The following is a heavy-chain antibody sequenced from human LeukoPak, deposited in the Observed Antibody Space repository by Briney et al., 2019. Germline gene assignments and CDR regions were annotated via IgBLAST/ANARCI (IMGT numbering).Heavy chain of an antibody. CDR2: ISGSGGTA. V-gene: IGHV3-23*01. Sequence: SGGSLRLSCAASGFTFSSYAMSWVRQAPGKGLEWVSAISGSGGTAYYADSVKGRFTISRDNAKSSLYLQMNSLRAEDTAVYYCARDLSYYYGSGKGMDVWGQGTTVTVSS. CDR1: GFTFSSYA. J-gene: IGHJ6*02. D-gene: IGHD3-10*01. CDR3: ARDLSYYYGSGKGMDV.